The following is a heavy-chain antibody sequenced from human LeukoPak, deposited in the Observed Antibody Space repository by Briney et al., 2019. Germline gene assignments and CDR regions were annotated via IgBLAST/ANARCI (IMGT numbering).Heavy chain of an antibody. J-gene: IGHJ3*02. CDR3: ARHGPSGIRGECSGGSCQHVAFDI. V-gene: IGHV5-51*01. D-gene: IGHD2-15*01. Sequence: GESLKISCKGSGYSFTSYWIGWVRQMPGKGLEWMGSIYPGDSDTRYSPSFQGQVTISADKSIITDYLQWSRLKASDTAMYYYARHGPSGIRGECSGGSCQHVAFDIWGQGTMVTVSS. CDR2: IYPGDSDT. CDR1: GYSFTSYW.